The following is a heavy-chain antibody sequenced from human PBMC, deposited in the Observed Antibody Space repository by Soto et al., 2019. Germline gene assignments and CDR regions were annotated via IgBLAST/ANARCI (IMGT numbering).Heavy chain of an antibody. Sequence: QVQLQESVPGLVEPSQTLSLTCTVSGVSLSGSKYYWSWIRPLPGKGLEWIGFTRYGGFPCHTPSLKSRATISVQSSKNQFSLRLTSLTAAATAVYYGGSAHGMDVWGRGTTVIVSS. CDR3: GSAHGMDV. CDR2: TRYGGFP. V-gene: IGHV4-31*03. J-gene: IGHJ6*02. D-gene: IGHD6-6*01. CDR1: GVSLSGSKYY.